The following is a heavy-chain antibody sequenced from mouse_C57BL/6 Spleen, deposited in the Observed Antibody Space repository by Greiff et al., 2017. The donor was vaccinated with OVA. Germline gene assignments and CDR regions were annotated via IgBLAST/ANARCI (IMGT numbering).Heavy chain of an antibody. CDR1: GYAFSSSW. Sequence: VQLQQSGPELVKPGASVKISCKASGYAFSSSWMNWVKQRPGKGLEWIGRIYPGDGDTNYNGKFKGKATLTADKSSSTAYMQLSSLTSEDSAVYFCASSKDSSGAFDYWGKGTTLTVSS. D-gene: IGHD3-2*02. J-gene: IGHJ2*01. V-gene: IGHV1-82*01. CDR2: IYPGDGDT. CDR3: ASSKDSSGAFDY.